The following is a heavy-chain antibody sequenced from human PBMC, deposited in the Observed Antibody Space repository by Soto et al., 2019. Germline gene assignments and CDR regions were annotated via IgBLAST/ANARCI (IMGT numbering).Heavy chain of an antibody. V-gene: IGHV3-11*01. J-gene: IGHJ4*02. D-gene: IGHD5-12*01. CDR2: ISDSGSIV. Sequence: GPLRVAGSASGFSFSTYYMSWIRQAPGRGLEWVSYISDSGSIVYLADSVKGRFTISRDNAKNSLYFQMNSLRTEDTAVYYCYATAIVASDYWGQGTPVTVYS. CDR1: GFSFSTYY. CDR3: YATAIVASDY.